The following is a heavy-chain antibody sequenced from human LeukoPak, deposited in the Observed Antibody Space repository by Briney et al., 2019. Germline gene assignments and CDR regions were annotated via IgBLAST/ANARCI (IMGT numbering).Heavy chain of an antibody. D-gene: IGHD4-23*01. Sequence: ASVKVSCKASGYTFSSYYMHWVQQAPGQGLEWVGLINPTGDSTNYAQNFRGRVTMTRDTSTSTVYMDLNSLRSEDTAVYYCAREASGGYFDYWGQGTLVTVSS. V-gene: IGHV1-46*01. CDR1: GYTFSSYY. CDR3: AREASGGYFDY. J-gene: IGHJ4*02. CDR2: INPTGDST.